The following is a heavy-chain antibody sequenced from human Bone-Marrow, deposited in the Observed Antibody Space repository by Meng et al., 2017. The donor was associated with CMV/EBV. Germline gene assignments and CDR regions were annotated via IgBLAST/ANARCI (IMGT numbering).Heavy chain of an antibody. CDR3: ARDNARFLEWPYYYYGMDV. V-gene: IGHV3-30*04. CDR1: GFTFSSYA. CDR2: ISYDGSNK. Sequence: GESLKISCAASGFTFSSYAMHWVRQAPGKGLEWVAVISYDGSNKYYADSVKGRFTISRDNSKNTLYLQMNSLRAEDTAVYYCARDNARFLEWPYYYYGMDVWGQGTTVTSP. J-gene: IGHJ6*02. D-gene: IGHD3-3*01.